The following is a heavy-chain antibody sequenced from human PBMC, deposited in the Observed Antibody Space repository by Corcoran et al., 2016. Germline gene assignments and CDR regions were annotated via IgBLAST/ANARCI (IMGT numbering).Heavy chain of an antibody. Sequence: EVQLVESGGGLVQPGRSLRLSCTASEFTFGDYGMGWFRQAPGKGLEWVAFVRSKIYGGATEYAASVRGRFSVSRDDSTSIAYLQMNSLKTDDTALYYCARGRTEPGAKYYFDYWGQGTLVTVSS. CDR1: EFTFGDYG. D-gene: IGHD1-26*01. J-gene: IGHJ4*02. CDR2: VRSKIYGGAT. V-gene: IGHV3-49*03. CDR3: ARGRTEPGAKYYFDY.